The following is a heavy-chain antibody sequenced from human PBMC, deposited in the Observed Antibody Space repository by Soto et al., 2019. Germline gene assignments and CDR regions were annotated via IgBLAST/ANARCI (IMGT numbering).Heavy chain of an antibody. CDR2: IYYSGST. CDR3: ARGNSSGWIDALYI. CDR1: GGSISSYY. Sequence: SETLSLTCTVSGGSISSYYWSWIRQPPGKGLEWIGYIYYSGSTNYNPSLKSRVTIAVDTSKNQFSLKLSSVTAADTAVYYCARGNSSGWIDALYIWGQGTMVTVSS. V-gene: IGHV4-59*01. J-gene: IGHJ3*02. D-gene: IGHD6-19*01.